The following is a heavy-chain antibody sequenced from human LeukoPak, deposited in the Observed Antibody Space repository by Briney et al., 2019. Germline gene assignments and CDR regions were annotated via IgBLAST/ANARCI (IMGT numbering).Heavy chain of an antibody. Sequence: ASVKVSCKASGYTFTSYAMNWGRQAPGQGLEWMGWINTNTGNPTYAQGFTGRFVFSLDTSVSTAYLQISSLKAEDTAVYYCARDQTYYDSSGRAFDIWGQGTMVTVSS. CDR3: ARDQTYYDSSGRAFDI. J-gene: IGHJ3*02. CDR1: GYTFTSYA. V-gene: IGHV7-4-1*02. CDR2: INTNTGNP. D-gene: IGHD3-22*01.